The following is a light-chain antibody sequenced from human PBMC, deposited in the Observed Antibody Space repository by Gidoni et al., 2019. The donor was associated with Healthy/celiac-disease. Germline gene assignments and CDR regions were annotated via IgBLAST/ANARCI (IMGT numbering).Light chain of an antibody. Sequence: QSVLTQPPSASGPPGQRVTISCSGSSSNIGSNPVNWYQQLPGTAPKLLIYSNNQRPSGVPYLFSGSKSGTSASLAISGLQSEDEADYYCAAWDDSLNCWVFGGGTKLTVL. CDR3: AAWDDSLNCWV. CDR2: SNN. J-gene: IGLJ3*02. V-gene: IGLV1-44*01. CDR1: SSNIGSNP.